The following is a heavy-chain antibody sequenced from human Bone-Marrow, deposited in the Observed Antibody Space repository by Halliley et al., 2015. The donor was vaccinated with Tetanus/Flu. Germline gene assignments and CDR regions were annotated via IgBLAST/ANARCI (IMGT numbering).Heavy chain of an antibody. J-gene: IGHJ5*01. CDR2: ISSDGIHK. Sequence: LSLTCATSGFSFNTYAMHWVRQAPGKGLEWVAVISSDGIHKYYAESVQGRFSISKDSSKSTLSLQMNSLRTEDTAVYYCAKDDGGSQYIADCFDSWGQGPLVPVSS. CDR3: AKDDGGSQYIADCFDS. CDR1: GFSFNTYA. D-gene: IGHD3-10*01. V-gene: IGHV3-30*18.